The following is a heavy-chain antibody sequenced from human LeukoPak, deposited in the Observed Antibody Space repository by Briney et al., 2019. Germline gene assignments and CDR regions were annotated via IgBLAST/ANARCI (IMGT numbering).Heavy chain of an antibody. V-gene: IGHV4-59*11. J-gene: IGHJ3*02. CDR1: GGSISSHY. Sequence: PSETLSLTCTVSGGSISSHYWSWVRQPPGKGLEWIGYIYYSGSTNYNPCLKSRVTISVDTSKNQFSLKLSSVTAAATAVYYCARVPSGGSRAFDIWGQGTMVTVSS. CDR3: ARVPSGGSRAFDI. CDR2: IYYSGST.